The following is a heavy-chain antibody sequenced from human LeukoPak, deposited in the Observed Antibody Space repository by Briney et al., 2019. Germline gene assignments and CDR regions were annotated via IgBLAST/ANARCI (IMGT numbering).Heavy chain of an antibody. CDR2: INHSGST. Sequence: PSETLSFTCAVYGGSFSGYYWSWLRQPPGKGLEWIGEINHSGSTNYNPSLKSRVTISVDTSKNQFSLKLSSVTAADTAVYYCARGESRLEWYPLRWFDPWGQGTLVTVSS. CDR1: GGSFSGYY. J-gene: IGHJ5*02. D-gene: IGHD3-3*01. V-gene: IGHV4-34*01. CDR3: ARGESRLEWYPLRWFDP.